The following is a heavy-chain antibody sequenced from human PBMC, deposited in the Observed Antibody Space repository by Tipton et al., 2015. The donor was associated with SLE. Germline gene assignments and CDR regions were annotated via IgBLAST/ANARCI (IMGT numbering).Heavy chain of an antibody. CDR2: ISSSGGSI. CDR1: RFSLYNSA. D-gene: IGHD3-10*01. V-gene: IGHV3-23*01. Sequence: GSLRLSCVVSRFSLYNSAMSWVRQAPGKGLEWVSTISSSGGSIYYRDSVKGRFTVSKDNSMNTLYLQMSSLRVEDTAIYYCAKGMDMFDDWGQGTLVTVSS. J-gene: IGHJ4*02. CDR3: AKGMDMFDD.